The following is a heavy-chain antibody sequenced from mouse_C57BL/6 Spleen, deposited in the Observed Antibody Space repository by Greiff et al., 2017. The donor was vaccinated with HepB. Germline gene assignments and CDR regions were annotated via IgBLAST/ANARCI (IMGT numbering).Heavy chain of an antibody. CDR1: VYTFTSYW. D-gene: IGHD1-1*01. J-gene: IGHJ2*01. CDR3: ARSKVVATDY. V-gene: IGHV1-7*01. CDR2: INTSSGYT. Sequence: QVQLTESGAELAQPGASVKLSCKASVYTFTSYWMHGVKKRPGQGLEWIGYINTSSGYTKYNQKFKDKATLTGDKSSSTAYKKLSSLTYKDSAVYYCARSKVVATDYWGQGTTLADS.